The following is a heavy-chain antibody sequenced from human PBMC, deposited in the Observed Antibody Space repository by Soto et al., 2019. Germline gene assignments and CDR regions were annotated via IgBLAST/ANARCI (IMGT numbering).Heavy chain of an antibody. CDR2: ISSSSSYI. CDR1: GFTFSSYS. J-gene: IGHJ4*02. Sequence: GGSLRLSCAASGFTFSSYSMNWVRQAPGKGLEWVSSISSSSSYIYYADSVKGRFTISRDNAKNSLYLQMNSLRAEDTAVYYCARKRYSGYEPGVDYWGQGTLVTVSS. CDR3: ARKRYSGYEPGVDY. D-gene: IGHD5-12*01. V-gene: IGHV3-21*01.